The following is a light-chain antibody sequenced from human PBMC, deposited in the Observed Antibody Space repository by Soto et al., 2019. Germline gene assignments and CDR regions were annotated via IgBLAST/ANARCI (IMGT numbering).Light chain of an antibody. CDR2: AAS. CDR3: QQYSSSPLT. CDR1: QTISNT. J-gene: IGKJ4*01. V-gene: IGKV3-20*01. Sequence: EVVMTQSPATLSVSPGDKVSLYCRANQTISNTLAWYQQKPGQAPRLLIYAASNRATGIPDRFSGSGSGTGFTLTISRLEPEDFAVYHCQQYSSSPLTFGGGTKVDIK.